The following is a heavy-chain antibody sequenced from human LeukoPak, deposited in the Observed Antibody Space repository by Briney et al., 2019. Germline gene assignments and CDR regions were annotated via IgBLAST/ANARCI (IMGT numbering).Heavy chain of an antibody. CDR3: ARHGVAAAGTWNWFDP. CDR1: GGSISSSSYY. CDR2: IYYSGST. D-gene: IGHD6-13*01. J-gene: IGHJ5*02. Sequence: SETLSLTCTVSGGSISSSSYYWGWIRQPPGKGLEWIGSIYYSGSTYYNPSLKSRVTISVDTSKYHFSLKLSSVTAADTAVYYCARHGVAAAGTWNWFDPWGQGTLVTVSS. V-gene: IGHV4-39*01.